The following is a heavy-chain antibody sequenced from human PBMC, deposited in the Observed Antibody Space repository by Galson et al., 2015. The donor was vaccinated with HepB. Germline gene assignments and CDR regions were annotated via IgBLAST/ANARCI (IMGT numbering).Heavy chain of an antibody. D-gene: IGHD4-23*01. J-gene: IGHJ4*02. CDR3: ARDGRWYGGNKKTHYFDY. V-gene: IGHV4-31*03. Sequence: LSLTCSVSGGSISSEGYYWSWIRQHPGKGLEWIGYIYYSGASYSNPSLKSRVTISIDTSKNQFSLKLSSVTAADTAVYYCARDGRWYGGNKKTHYFDYWGQGILVAVSS. CDR1: GGSISSEGYY. CDR2: IYYSGAS.